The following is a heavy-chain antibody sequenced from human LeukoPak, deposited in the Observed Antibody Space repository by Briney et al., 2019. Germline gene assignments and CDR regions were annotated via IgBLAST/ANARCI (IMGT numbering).Heavy chain of an antibody. Sequence: GRSLRLSCAASGFTFSSYSMNWVRQAPGKGLEWVSSISSRSSYIYYADSVKGRFTISRDNAKNTLYLQMNSLRAEDTAVYYCARPDRYGSVGSWGQGTLVTVSS. D-gene: IGHD3-10*01. J-gene: IGHJ4*02. CDR3: ARPDRYGSVGS. V-gene: IGHV3-21*01. CDR1: GFTFSSYS. CDR2: ISSRSSYI.